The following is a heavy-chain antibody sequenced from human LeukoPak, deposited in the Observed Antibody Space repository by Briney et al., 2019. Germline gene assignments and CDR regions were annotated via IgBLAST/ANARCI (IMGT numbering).Heavy chain of an antibody. Sequence: SETLSLTCTVSGGSISSYYWSWIRQPPGKGLEWIGYIYYSGSTNYNPSLKSRVTISVDTSKNQFSLKLSSVTAADTAVYYCARTVNGDYYYYYMDVWGNGTTVTVSS. CDR1: GGSISSYY. V-gene: IGHV4-59*01. J-gene: IGHJ6*03. D-gene: IGHD4-11*01. CDR2: IYYSGST. CDR3: ARTVNGDYYYYYMDV.